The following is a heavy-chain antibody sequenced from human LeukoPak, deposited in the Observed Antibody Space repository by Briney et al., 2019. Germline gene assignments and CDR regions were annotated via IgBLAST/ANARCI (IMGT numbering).Heavy chain of an antibody. D-gene: IGHD6-13*01. CDR1: GLTFSNYE. Sequence: PGGSLRLSCAASGLTFSNYEMNWVRQAPGKGLEWLPYISSSSNMIFYAESVKGRFTISRDNAKNSLYLQMNSLGAEDTAIYYCATASGGWYRYYFDSWGQGILVTVSS. CDR3: ATASGGWYRYYFDS. CDR2: ISSSSNMI. J-gene: IGHJ4*02. V-gene: IGHV3-48*03.